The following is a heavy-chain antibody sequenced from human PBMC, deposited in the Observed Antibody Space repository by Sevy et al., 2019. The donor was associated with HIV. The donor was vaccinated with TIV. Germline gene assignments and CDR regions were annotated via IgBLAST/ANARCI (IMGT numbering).Heavy chain of an antibody. D-gene: IGHD2-2*01. V-gene: IGHV1-69*13. CDR1: GGTFSSYA. CDR2: IIPIFGTA. J-gene: IGHJ6*02. CDR3: ARDPDVVPAAIGAPSYYYYGMDV. Sequence: ASVKVSCKASGGTFSSYAISWVRQAPGQGLEWMGGIIPIFGTANYAQKFQGRVTITADESTSTAYMELSSLRSEDTAVYYCARDPDVVPAAIGAPSYYYYGMDVWGQGTTVTVSS.